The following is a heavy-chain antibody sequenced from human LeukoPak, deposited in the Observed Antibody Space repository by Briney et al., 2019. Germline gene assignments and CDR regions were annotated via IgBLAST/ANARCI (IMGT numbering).Heavy chain of an antibody. V-gene: IGHV3-73*01. Sequence: PGGSLRLSCAASGFTFSGSAMHWVRQASGKGLEWVGRVRSKANSYATAYAASVKGRFTISRDDSKNTAYLQMNSLETEDTAVYYCTTIDYDQYFQHWGQGTLVTVSS. D-gene: IGHD4-17*01. CDR1: GFTFSGSA. CDR3: TTIDYDQYFQH. CDR2: VRSKANSYAT. J-gene: IGHJ1*01.